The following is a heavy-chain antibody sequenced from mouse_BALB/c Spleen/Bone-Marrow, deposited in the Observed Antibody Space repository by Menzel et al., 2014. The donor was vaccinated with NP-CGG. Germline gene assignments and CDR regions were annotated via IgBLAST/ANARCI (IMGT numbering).Heavy chain of an antibody. CDR2: INPNNGDT. D-gene: IGHD1-2*01. J-gene: IGHJ2*01. V-gene: IGHV1S30*01. Sequence: VHVKQSGPDLVKPGASVKISCKASGYSFTGYYMHWLKQSHGKSLEWIGRINPNNGDTHYNQRFKGKAILTVDKSSSTAYMELHSLTSEDSXXXYXARWDYGYXWAQGTTLTVSS. CDR3: ARWDYGYX. CDR1: GYSFTGYY.